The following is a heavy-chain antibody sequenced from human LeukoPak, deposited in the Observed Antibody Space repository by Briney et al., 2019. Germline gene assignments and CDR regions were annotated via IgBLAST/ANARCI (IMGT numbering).Heavy chain of an antibody. D-gene: IGHD1-14*01. Sequence: ASVKVSCKASGYTFTGYYMHWVRQAPGQGLEWMGWINPNSGGTNYAQKFQGRVTMTRDTSISTAYMELSRLRSDDAAVYYCARGNRRDPEGFDPWGQGTLVTVSS. V-gene: IGHV1-2*02. CDR1: GYTFTGYY. J-gene: IGHJ5*02. CDR2: INPNSGGT. CDR3: ARGNRRDPEGFDP.